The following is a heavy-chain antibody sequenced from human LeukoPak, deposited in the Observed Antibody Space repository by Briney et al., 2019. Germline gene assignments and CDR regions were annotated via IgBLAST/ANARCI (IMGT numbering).Heavy chain of an antibody. Sequence: GGSLRLSCAASGFTFSSYGMHWARQAPGKGLEWVAVISYDGSNKYYADSVKGRFTISRDNSKNTLYLQMNSLRAEDTAVYYCADQYYYDSSGSSYFQHWGQGTLVTVSS. D-gene: IGHD3-22*01. CDR2: ISYDGSNK. CDR1: GFTFSSYG. J-gene: IGHJ1*01. CDR3: ADQYYYDSSGSSYFQH. V-gene: IGHV3-30*03.